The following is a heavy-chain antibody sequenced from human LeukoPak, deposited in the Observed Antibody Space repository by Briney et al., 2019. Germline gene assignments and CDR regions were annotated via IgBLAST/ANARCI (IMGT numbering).Heavy chain of an antibody. V-gene: IGHV1-2*02. J-gene: IGHJ4*02. Sequence: ASVKVSCKASGYTFTGYYMHWVRQAPGQGLEWMGWINPNSGGTNYAQKFQGRVTMTRDTSISTAYMELSRLRSDDTAVYYCGREGQLELRSTFDYWGQGTLVTVSS. CDR2: INPNSGGT. CDR1: GYTFTGYY. D-gene: IGHD1-7*01. CDR3: GREGQLELRSTFDY.